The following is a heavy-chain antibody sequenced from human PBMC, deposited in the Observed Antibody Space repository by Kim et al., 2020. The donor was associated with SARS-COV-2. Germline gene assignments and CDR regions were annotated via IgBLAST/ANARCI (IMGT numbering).Heavy chain of an antibody. Sequence: GGSLRLSCAASGFTFSSYAMSWVRQAPGKGLEWVSAISGSGGSTYYADSVKGRFTISRDNSKNTLYLQMNSLRAEDTAVYYCAKDLVPFWGQLVFGLTGPYCFDHWGQGTLVTVSS. J-gene: IGHJ4*02. D-gene: IGHD6-6*01. CDR3: AKDLVPFWGQLVFGLTGPYCFDH. CDR1: GFTFSSYA. CDR2: ISGSGGST. V-gene: IGHV3-23*01.